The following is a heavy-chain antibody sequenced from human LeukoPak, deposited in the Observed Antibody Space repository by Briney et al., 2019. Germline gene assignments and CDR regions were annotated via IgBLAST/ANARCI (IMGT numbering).Heavy chain of an antibody. V-gene: IGHV1-69*05. CDR2: IIPIFGTA. CDR1: GGTFSSYA. D-gene: IGHD6-13*01. Sequence: GASVKVSCKASGGTFSSYAISWVRQAPGQGLEWMGGIIPIFGTANYAQKFQGRVTITTDESTSTAYMELSSLRSEDTAVYYCAIDTIAARGHYYYYYMDVWGEGTTVTVSS. CDR3: AIDTIAARGHYYYYYMDV. J-gene: IGHJ6*03.